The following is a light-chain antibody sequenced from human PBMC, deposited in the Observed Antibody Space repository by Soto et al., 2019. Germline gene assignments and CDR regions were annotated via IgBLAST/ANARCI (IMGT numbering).Light chain of an antibody. CDR1: QSISSY. CDR2: AAP. J-gene: IGKJ5*01. Sequence: DIQMTQSPSSLSAFVGDSVTITCRASQSISSYFAWFQQQPGKVPKRLTYAAPSLQSGVLPSFCGSGSATEFIILISSLQPEDVATYYCLQHNSYSITFGQGTRLEIK. CDR3: LQHNSYSIT. V-gene: IGKV1-17*01.